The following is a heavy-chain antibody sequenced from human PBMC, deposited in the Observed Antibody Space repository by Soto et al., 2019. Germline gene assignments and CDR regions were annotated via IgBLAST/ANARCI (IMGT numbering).Heavy chain of an antibody. V-gene: IGHV3-30*18. CDR2: ISYDGSNK. Sequence: GGSLRLSCAASGFTFSSYGMHWVRQAPGKGLEWVAVISYDGSNKYYADSVKGRLTISRDNSKNTLYLQMNSLRAEDTAVYYCAKEGAAVAGGLYYFDYWGQGTLVTVSS. CDR1: GFTFSSYG. D-gene: IGHD6-19*01. CDR3: AKEGAAVAGGLYYFDY. J-gene: IGHJ4*02.